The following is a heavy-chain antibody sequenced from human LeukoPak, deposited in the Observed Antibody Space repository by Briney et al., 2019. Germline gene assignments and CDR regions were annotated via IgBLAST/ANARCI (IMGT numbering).Heavy chain of an antibody. CDR3: ARDQWYFDL. J-gene: IGHJ2*01. V-gene: IGHV3-74*01. CDR2: IDNGGSST. CDR1: GFTFTNYW. Sequence: GWALRLSCEASGFTFTNYWMHWVGQTPGNGLIWVSRIDNGGSSTDYADSVKGRFTISRDNAKNTVYLHMNRLRTDDTAIYYCARDQWYFDLWGRGSLVTVSS.